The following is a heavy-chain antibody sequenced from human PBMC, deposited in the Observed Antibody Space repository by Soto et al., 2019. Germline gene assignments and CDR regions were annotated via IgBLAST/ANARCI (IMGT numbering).Heavy chain of an antibody. CDR1: GFTFSSYS. J-gene: IGHJ4*02. V-gene: IGHV3-48*01. D-gene: IGHD4-4*01. CDR2: ISSSSSTI. CDR3: ARARVDNSTFNDY. Sequence: GGSLRLSCAASGFTFSSYSMNWVRQAPGKGLEWVSYISSSSSTIYYADSVKGRFTISRDNAKNSLYLQMNSLRAEDTAVYYCARARVDNSTFNDYWGQGALVTVSS.